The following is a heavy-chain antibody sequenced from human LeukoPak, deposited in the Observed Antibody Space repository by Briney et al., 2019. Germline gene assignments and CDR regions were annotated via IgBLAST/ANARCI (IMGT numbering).Heavy chain of an antibody. Sequence: GGSLRLSCVASGYTFRNCGMTWVRQAPGKGLEWVSTISGSDDGTYYADSVRGRFTISRDNSKNTLYLQMKALRDEDTATYYCAKRGPIYSSTPGNYFDYWGQGTLVTVSS. CDR1: GYTFRNCG. CDR3: AKRGPIYSSTPGNYFDY. J-gene: IGHJ4*02. V-gene: IGHV3-23*01. CDR2: ISGSDDGT. D-gene: IGHD3-10*01.